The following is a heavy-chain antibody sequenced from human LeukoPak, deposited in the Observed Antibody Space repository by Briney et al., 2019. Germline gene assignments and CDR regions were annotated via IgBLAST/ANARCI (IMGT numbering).Heavy chain of an antibody. CDR2: TYYRSKWYN. V-gene: IGHV6-1*01. D-gene: IGHD4-17*01. CDR1: GDSVSSNSAA. J-gene: IGHJ6*02. CDR3: ARDDYGTDYYYYYGLDV. Sequence: SQTLSLTCAISGDSVSSNSAAWNWIRQSPSGGLEWLGRTYYRSKWYNDYAVSVKSRITINPDTSKNQFSLQLNSVTPEDTAVYYCARDDYGTDYYYYYGLDVWGQGTTVTVSS.